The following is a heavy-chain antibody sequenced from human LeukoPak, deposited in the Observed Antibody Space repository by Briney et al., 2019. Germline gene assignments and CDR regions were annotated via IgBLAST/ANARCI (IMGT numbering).Heavy chain of an antibody. D-gene: IGHD3-3*01. CDR2: INWNGGST. CDR3: ARASSLYYDFWSGITA. Sequence: GGSLRLSCAASGFTFDDYAMHWVRQAPGKGLEWVSGINWNGGSTGYADSVKGRFTISRDNAKNSLYLQMNSLRGEDTALYYCARASSLYYDFWSGITAWGQGSLVTVSS. CDR1: GFTFDDYA. J-gene: IGHJ5*02. V-gene: IGHV3-20*04.